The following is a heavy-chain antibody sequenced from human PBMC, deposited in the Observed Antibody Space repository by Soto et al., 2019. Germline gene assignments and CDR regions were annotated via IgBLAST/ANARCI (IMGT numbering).Heavy chain of an antibody. CDR2: ISYDGSNK. D-gene: IGHD6-6*01. CDR3: ARDTLSSSIAARSPHQRYGMDV. V-gene: IGHV3-30-3*01. Sequence: QVQLVESGGGVVQPGRSLRLSCAASGFTFSSYAMHWVRQAPGKGLEWVAVISYDGSNKYYADSVKGRFTISRDNSKNTLYLQMNSLRAEDTAVYYCARDTLSSSIAARSPHQRYGMDVWGQGTTVTVSS. CDR1: GFTFSSYA. J-gene: IGHJ6*02.